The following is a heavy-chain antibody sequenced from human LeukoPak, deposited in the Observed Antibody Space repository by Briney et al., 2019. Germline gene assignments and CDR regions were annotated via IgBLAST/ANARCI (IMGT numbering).Heavy chain of an antibody. CDR3: ARHFRLSPGPVVYWYFDL. V-gene: IGHV4-59*08. CDR2: IYYSGST. J-gene: IGHJ2*01. D-gene: IGHD4-23*01. CDR1: GGSISSYY. Sequence: SETLSLTCTVSGGSISSYYWSWIRQPPGKGLGWIGYIYYSGSTNYNPSLKSRVTISVDTSKNQFSLKLSSVTAADTAVYYCARHFRLSPGPVVYWYFDLWGRGTLVTVSS.